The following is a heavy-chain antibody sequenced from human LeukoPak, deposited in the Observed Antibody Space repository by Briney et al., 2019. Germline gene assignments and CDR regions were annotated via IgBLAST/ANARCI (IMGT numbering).Heavy chain of an antibody. D-gene: IGHD2-2*01. Sequence: GGSLRLSCAASGFTFSSYWTHWVRHAPGKGLVWVSRINGDGSSTTYADAVKGRFTISRDNAKNTLYLQMSSLRAEDTAVYYCTRRGLVPAFDIWGQGTMVTVAS. CDR3: TRRGLVPAFDI. J-gene: IGHJ3*02. CDR1: GFTFSSYW. V-gene: IGHV3-74*01. CDR2: INGDGSST.